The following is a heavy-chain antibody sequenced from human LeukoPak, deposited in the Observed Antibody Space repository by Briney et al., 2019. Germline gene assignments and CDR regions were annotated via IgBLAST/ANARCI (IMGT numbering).Heavy chain of an antibody. Sequence: PGGSLRLSCAASGFTFSNYALSWVRQASGKGLEWVSDISGSGGSTYYADSVKGRFTISRDNSKNTMYLQMNSLRAEDTAVYYCAKRIQSAMAMGYWGQGTLVTVSS. D-gene: IGHD5-18*01. J-gene: IGHJ4*02. CDR3: AKRIQSAMAMGY. CDR2: ISGSGGST. V-gene: IGHV3-23*01. CDR1: GFTFSNYA.